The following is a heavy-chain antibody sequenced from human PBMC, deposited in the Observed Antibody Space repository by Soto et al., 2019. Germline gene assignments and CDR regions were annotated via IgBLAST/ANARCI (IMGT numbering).Heavy chain of an antibody. CDR3: ARVGGSSWH. CDR1: GFTFSSYW. V-gene: IGHV3-74*01. CDR2: IMGDGGTT. D-gene: IGHD6-6*01. Sequence: EGQLVESGGGLVQPGGSLRLSCAASGFTFSSYWMHWVRQAPGKALVWVSRIMGDGGTTNYADYVKGRFTISRDNATNTLFLQLISLRVEDAAVYYCARVGGSSWHWGQGTLVTVSS. J-gene: IGHJ4*02.